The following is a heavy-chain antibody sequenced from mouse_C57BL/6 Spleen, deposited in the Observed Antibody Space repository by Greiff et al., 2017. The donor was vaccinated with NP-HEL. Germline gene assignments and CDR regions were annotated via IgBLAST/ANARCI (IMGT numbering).Heavy chain of an antibody. CDR2: IYPGSGST. CDR3: ARKGDYSNSYWYFDV. D-gene: IGHD2-5*01. Sequence: QVQLQQPGAELVKPGASVKMSCKASGYTFTSYWITWVKQRPGQGLEWIGDIYPGSGSTNYNEKFKSKATLTVDTSSSTADMQLSSLTSEDSAVYYCARKGDYSNSYWYFDVWGTGTTVTVSS. CDR1: GYTFTSYW. J-gene: IGHJ1*03. V-gene: IGHV1-55*01.